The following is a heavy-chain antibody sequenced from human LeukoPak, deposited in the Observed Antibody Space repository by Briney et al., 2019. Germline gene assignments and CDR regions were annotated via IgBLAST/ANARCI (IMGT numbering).Heavy chain of an antibody. J-gene: IGHJ6*02. Sequence: ASVKVSCKASGYTFTSYYMHWVRQAPGQGLEWMGIINPSGGSTSYAQKLQGRVTMTTDTSTSTAYMELRSLRSDDTAVYCCARDPAIAVAGTTGMDVWGQGTTVTVSS. CDR2: INPSGGST. CDR3: ARDPAIAVAGTTGMDV. CDR1: GYTFTSYY. V-gene: IGHV1-46*01. D-gene: IGHD6-19*01.